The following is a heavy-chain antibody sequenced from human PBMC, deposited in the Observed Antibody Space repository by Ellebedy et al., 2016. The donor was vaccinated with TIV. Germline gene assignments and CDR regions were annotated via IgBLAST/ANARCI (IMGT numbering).Heavy chain of an antibody. CDR2: IYYSGST. V-gene: IGHV4-61*01. Sequence: GSLRLSCTVSGGSVSSGSYYWSWIRQPPGKGLEWIGYIYYSGSTNYNPSLKSRVTISVDTSKNQFSLKLSSVTAADTAVYYCARAPYSNYADYWGQGTLVTVSS. CDR3: ARAPYSNYADY. D-gene: IGHD4-11*01. CDR1: GGSVSSGSYY. J-gene: IGHJ4*02.